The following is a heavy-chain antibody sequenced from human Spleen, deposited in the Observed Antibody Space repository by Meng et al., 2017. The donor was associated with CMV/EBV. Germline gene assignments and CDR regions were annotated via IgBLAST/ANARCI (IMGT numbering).Heavy chain of an antibody. CDR2: IIPMVDIA. CDR1: GGTFSSYA. V-gene: IGHV1-69*04. D-gene: IGHD2-2*02. J-gene: IGHJ6*02. CDR3: ARDVGSGCSSTSCYNGYYYYGMDV. Sequence: SVKVSCKASGGTFSSYAISWVRQAPGQGLEWMGRIIPMVDIANYAQKFQGRVTITADKPTSTANMELSSLRSEDTAVYYCARDVGSGCSSTSCYNGYYYYGMDVWGQGTTVTVSS.